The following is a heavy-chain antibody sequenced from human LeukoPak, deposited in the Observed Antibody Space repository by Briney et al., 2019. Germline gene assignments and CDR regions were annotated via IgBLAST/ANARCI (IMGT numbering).Heavy chain of an antibody. J-gene: IGHJ4*02. CDR1: GLTVSSNY. CDR3: AKGPAPRLGEFSYHALVDY. V-gene: IGHV3-66*02. D-gene: IGHD3-16*02. CDR2: LYIGGNT. Sequence: GGSLRLSCAASGLTVSSNYMNWVRQAPGKGLEWVSALYIGGNTYYADSVRGRFTISRDNSKNTLYLQMNSLRAEDTAVYYCAKGPAPRLGEFSYHALVDYWGQGTLVTVSS.